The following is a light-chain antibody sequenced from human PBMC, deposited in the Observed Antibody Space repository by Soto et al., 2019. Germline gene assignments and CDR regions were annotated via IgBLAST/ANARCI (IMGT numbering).Light chain of an antibody. J-gene: IGLJ3*02. CDR2: SNN. CDR3: AAWDDSLNGVV. V-gene: IGLV1-44*01. Sequence: QAVVTQPPSASGTPGQRVAISCSGSGSNIGSNTVNWYQHVPGTAPKLLIYSNNQRPSGVPDRFSGSKSDTSASLAISGLQSEDEADYYCAAWDDSLNGVVFGGGTKVTVL. CDR1: GSNIGSNT.